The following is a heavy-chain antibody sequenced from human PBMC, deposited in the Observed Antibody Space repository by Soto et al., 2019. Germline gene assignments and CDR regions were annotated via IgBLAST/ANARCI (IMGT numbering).Heavy chain of an antibody. J-gene: IGHJ5*02. CDR1: GDSIGGVGY. Sequence: SETLSLTCTVSGDSIGGVGYWSWIRQFPGRGLEWIGYIYYSGSTYYNPSLKSRVTISVDTSKNQFSLKLSSVTAADTAVYYCARDPGPWGQGTLV. CDR3: ARDPGP. CDR2: IYYSGST. V-gene: IGHV4-31*03.